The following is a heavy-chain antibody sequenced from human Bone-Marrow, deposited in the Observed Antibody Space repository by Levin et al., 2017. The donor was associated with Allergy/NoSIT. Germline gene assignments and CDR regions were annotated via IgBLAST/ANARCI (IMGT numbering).Heavy chain of an antibody. CDR1: GFSLNDAKMG. V-gene: IGHV2-26*01. CDR2: VFPGGDK. Sequence: ESGPTPVKPTETLTLTCTVSGFSLNDAKMGLSWVRQPPGKALEWLAHVFPGGDKSYATSLETRLTIFKDTSGRRAVLSMTDVDPTDTATYYCARTLGVRGLLTEFYFDSWGPGTLVTVSS. CDR3: ARTLGVRGLLTEFYFDS. J-gene: IGHJ4*02. D-gene: IGHD3-10*01.